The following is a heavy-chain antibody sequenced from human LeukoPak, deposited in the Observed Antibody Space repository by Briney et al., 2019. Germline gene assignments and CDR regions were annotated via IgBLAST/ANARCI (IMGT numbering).Heavy chain of an antibody. CDR2: ISGSGGST. D-gene: IGHD3-22*01. V-gene: IGHV3-23*01. CDR3: AKSYYDSSGYANFDY. J-gene: IGHJ4*02. Sequence: GGSLRLSCAASGFTFSSYAMSWVRQAPGKGLEWVSAISGSGGSTYYADSVKGRFTLSRDNSKNTPYLQMNSLRAEDTAVYYCAKSYYDSSGYANFDYWGQGTLVTVSS. CDR1: GFTFSSYA.